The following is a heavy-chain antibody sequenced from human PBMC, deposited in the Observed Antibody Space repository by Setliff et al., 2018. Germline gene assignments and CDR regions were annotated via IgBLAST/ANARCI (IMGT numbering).Heavy chain of an antibody. J-gene: IGHJ6*02. CDR1: GFTFSQYN. CDR3: ARPGLPLRYYYGMDV. CDR2: LDGDSGHI. V-gene: IGHV3-21*01. Sequence: PGGSLRLSCAASGFTFSQYNLNWVRQAPGKRLEWVSSLDGDSGHIYYADSLRGRFTISRDNAKNSLYLQMNSLRVEDTAVYYCARPGLPLRYYYGMDVWGQGTTVTVSS.